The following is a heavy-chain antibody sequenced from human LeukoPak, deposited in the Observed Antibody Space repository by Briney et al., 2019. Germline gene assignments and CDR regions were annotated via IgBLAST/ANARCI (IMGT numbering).Heavy chain of an antibody. V-gene: IGHV4-4*07. Sequence: SETLSLTCTVSGGSISSYYWSWIRQPAEGGREWFGRIYTSGSTNYNHTLKSRVTMSVDTSKSQFSLKLSSVSAADTAVYYCARDHEMNAFDIWGQGTMVTVSS. J-gene: IGHJ3*02. CDR1: GGSISSYY. CDR2: IYTSGST. D-gene: IGHD5-24*01. CDR3: ARDHEMNAFDI.